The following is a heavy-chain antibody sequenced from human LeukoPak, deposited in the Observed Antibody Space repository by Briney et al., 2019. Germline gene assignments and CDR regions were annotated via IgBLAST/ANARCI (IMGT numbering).Heavy chain of an antibody. CDR1: GFTFSSYA. J-gene: IGHJ4*02. V-gene: IGHV3-30*18. CDR3: AKGPLRGTAAAIDY. D-gene: IGHD2-2*01. CDR2: ISYDGRNV. Sequence: GGSLRLSCAASGFTFSSYAMSWVRQAPGKGLEWVAVISYDGRNVHYPDSVKGRFTISRDISTDTLWLQMDSLRTEDTAVYYCAKGPLRGTAAAIDYWGQGTLVTVSS.